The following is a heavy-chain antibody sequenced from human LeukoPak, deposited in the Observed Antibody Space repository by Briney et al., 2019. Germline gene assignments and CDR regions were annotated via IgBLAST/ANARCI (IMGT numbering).Heavy chain of an antibody. CDR2: ISGSGGRT. CDR3: AKGGRGGAITLVRGVKGDYYYMDV. CDR1: GFTFSSYG. V-gene: IGHV3-23*01. D-gene: IGHD3-10*01. J-gene: IGHJ6*03. Sequence: GGSLRLSCVASGFTFSSYGMSWVRQAPGKGLEWVSGISGSGGRTYFADSVKGRFTISRDNSKNTLYLQMNSPRAEATAVYYGAKGGRGGAITLVRGVKGDYYYMDVWGKGTTVTISS.